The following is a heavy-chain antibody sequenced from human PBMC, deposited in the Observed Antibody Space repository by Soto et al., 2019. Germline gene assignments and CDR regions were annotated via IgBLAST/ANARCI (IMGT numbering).Heavy chain of an antibody. CDR3: ARDKYSRRWDKENDWFDP. Sequence: QVQLVQSGAEVKKPGASVKVSCKASGYTFTGYYMHWVRQAPGPGLEWKGGIKPTSGGTTYAEKCQGWVTMTRDTCISTADMELSRLGSDDTAVYYCARDKYSRRWDKENDWFDPWGQGTLVTVAS. D-gene: IGHD6-13*01. V-gene: IGHV1-2*04. CDR1: GYTFTGYY. CDR2: IKPTSGGT. J-gene: IGHJ5*02.